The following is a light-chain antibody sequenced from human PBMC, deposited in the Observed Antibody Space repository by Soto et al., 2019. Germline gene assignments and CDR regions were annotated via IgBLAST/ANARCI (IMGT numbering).Light chain of an antibody. J-gene: IGKJ1*01. CDR1: QTISSW. V-gene: IGKV1-5*03. CDR2: KAS. CDR3: QQYNSYPWT. Sequence: DIQMTQSPSTLSGSVGDRVTITCRASQTISSWLAWYQQKPGKAPKIMIYKASSLESGVPSRFSGSGSGTEFTLTISSLQPDDFATYYCQQYNSYPWTFGQGTTGDIK.